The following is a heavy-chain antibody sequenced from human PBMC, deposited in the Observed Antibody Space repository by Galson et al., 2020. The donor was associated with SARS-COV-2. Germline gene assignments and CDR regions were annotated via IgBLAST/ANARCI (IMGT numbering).Heavy chain of an antibody. V-gene: IGHV4-34*01. J-gene: IGHJ5*02. Sequence: SETLSLTCGVYGGSFNSYYWSWVRQAPGKGLEWIGEINHRGNTNYNPSLKSRVTISVDTSKNQFSLKVNSVTAADTAVYYCARSQSVGYLDRSSFRRSNWLDPWGQGTLVTVSS. D-gene: IGHD3-9*01. CDR3: ARSQSVGYLDRSSFRRSNWLDP. CDR1: GGSFNSYY. CDR2: INHRGNT.